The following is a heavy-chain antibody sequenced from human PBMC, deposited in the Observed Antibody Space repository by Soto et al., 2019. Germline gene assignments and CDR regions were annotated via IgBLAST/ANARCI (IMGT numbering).Heavy chain of an antibody. CDR3: ARDSVLNEAIYYYDSSGYYYVRAFDI. V-gene: IGHV4-31*03. Sequence: PSETLSLTCFVSGGSISSGGYYWSWIRQHPGKGLEWIGYIYYSGSTYYNPSLKSRVTISVDTSKNQFSLKLSSVTAADTAVYYCARDSVLNEAIYYYDSSGYYYVRAFDIWGKGTRVIVSS. CDR2: IYYSGST. D-gene: IGHD3-22*01. CDR1: GGSISSGGYY. J-gene: IGHJ3*02.